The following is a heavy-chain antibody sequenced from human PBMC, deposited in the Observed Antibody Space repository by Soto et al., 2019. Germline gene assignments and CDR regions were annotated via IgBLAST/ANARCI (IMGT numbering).Heavy chain of an antibody. V-gene: IGHV4-39*01. CDR3: ARHFSVDYFDY. CDR2: IYYSGST. Sequence: PSETLSLTCTVSGGSISSGGYYWSWIRQHPGKGLEWIGYIYYSGSTYHNPSLKSRVTISVDRSKNQFSLKLSSVTAADTAVYYCARHFSVDYFDYWGQGALVTVSS. J-gene: IGHJ4*02. CDR1: GGSISSGGYY.